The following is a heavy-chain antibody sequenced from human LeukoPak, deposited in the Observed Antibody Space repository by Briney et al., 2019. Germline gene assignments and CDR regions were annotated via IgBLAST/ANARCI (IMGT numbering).Heavy chain of an antibody. CDR1: GYTFTSYG. J-gene: IGHJ2*01. D-gene: IGHD4-17*01. CDR2: ISAYNGNT. V-gene: IGHV1-18*01. CDR3: ASPDYGDNYYWYFDL. Sequence: GASVKVSCKASGYTFTSYGISWVRQAPGQGLEWMGWISAYNGNTNYAQKLQGRVTMTTDTSTSTAYMELRSLRSDDTAVYYCASPDYGDNYYWYFDLWGRGTLVTVSS.